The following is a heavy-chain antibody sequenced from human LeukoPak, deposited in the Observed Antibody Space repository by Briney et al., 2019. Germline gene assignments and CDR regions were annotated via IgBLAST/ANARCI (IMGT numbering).Heavy chain of an antibody. CDR1: GASISDDY. D-gene: IGHD5-12*01. CDR3: ARAASEDRYSGDAKDRYFFDY. V-gene: IGHV4-59*07. Sequence: SDTLSLTCTVSGASISDDYWTWIRQAPGKGLDWIASVYYSGSSNYNPSLKSRLTILVEASKNQISLKLSSVTAADTAVYFCARAASEDRYSGDAKDRYFFDYWGQGTLVTVSS. J-gene: IGHJ4*02. CDR2: VYYSGSS.